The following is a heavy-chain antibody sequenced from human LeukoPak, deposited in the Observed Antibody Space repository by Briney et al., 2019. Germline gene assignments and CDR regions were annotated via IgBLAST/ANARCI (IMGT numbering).Heavy chain of an antibody. Sequence: SETLSLTCAVYGGSFSGYYWSWIRQPPGKGLEWIGEINHSGSTNYNPSLKSRVTISVDTSKNQFSLKLSSVTAADTAVYYCARVPRSATESTSRYYYGMDVWGQGTTVTVSS. CDR1: GGSFSGYY. J-gene: IGHJ6*02. CDR2: INHSGST. CDR3: ARVPRSATESTSRYYYGMDV. D-gene: IGHD2-2*01. V-gene: IGHV4-34*01.